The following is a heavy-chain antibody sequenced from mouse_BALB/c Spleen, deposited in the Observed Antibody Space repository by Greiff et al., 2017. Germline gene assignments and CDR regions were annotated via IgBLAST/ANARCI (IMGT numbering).Heavy chain of an antibody. V-gene: IGHV1-7*01. CDR3: ARSYYGSSYFDY. D-gene: IGHD1-1*01. CDR2: INPSTGYT. Sequence: VQLVESGAELAKPGASVKMSCKASGYTFTSYWMHWVKQRPGQGLEWIGYINPSTGYTEYNQKFKDKATLTADKSSSTAYMQLSSLTSEDSAVYYCARSYYGSSYFDYWGQGTTLTVSS. CDR1: GYTFTSYW. J-gene: IGHJ2*01.